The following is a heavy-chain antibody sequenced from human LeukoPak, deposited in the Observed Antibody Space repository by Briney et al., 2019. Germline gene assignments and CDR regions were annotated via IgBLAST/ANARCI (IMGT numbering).Heavy chain of an antibody. CDR2: ISSSSSYI. J-gene: IGHJ4*02. CDR3: AREGIQLWFLIDY. Sequence: GGSLRLSCAASGFTFSSYSMNWVRQAPGKGLEWVSSISSSSSYIYYADSVKGRFTISRDNAKNSLYLRMNSLRAEDTAVYYCAREGIQLWFLIDYWGQGTLVTVSS. CDR1: GFTFSSYS. D-gene: IGHD5-18*01. V-gene: IGHV3-21*01.